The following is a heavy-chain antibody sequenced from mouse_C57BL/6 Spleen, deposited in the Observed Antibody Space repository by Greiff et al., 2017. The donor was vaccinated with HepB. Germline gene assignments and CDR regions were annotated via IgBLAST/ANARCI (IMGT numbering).Heavy chain of an antibody. V-gene: IGHV1-7*01. CDR3: ASYGSSDEGFDY. Sequence: QVHVKQSGAELAKPGASVKLSCKASGYTFTSYWMHWVKQRPGQGLEWIGYINPSSGYTKYNQKFKDKATLTADKSSSTAYMQLSSLTYEDSAVYYCASYGSSDEGFDYWGQGTTLTVSS. CDR1: GYTFTSYW. D-gene: IGHD1-1*01. J-gene: IGHJ2*01. CDR2: INPSSGYT.